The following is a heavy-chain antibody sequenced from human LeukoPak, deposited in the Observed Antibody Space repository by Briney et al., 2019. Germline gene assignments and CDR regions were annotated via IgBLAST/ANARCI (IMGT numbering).Heavy chain of an antibody. D-gene: IGHD6-13*01. J-gene: IGHJ5*02. CDR1: GYTFISYD. Sequence: ASVTVSCTPSGYTFISYDLNWVRQATGQGLEWMAWMNPNTGGTGYAQKFQGRVTMTRNTSISTAYMELSSLRSEDTAVYYCARGRAAAGPWRPDPWGQGTLVTVSS. CDR2: MNPNTGGT. CDR3: ARGRAAAGPWRPDP. V-gene: IGHV1-8*01.